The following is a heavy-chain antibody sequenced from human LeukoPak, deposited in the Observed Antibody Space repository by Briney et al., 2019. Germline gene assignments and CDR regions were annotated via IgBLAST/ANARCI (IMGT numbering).Heavy chain of an antibody. V-gene: IGHV4-34*01. D-gene: IGHD1-26*01. CDR1: GESLSKYY. CDR3: ASSVGSTDY. CDR2: INHRGST. Sequence: SETLSPTCAVYGESLSKYYWTWIRQSPGKGLEWIGEINHRGSTNHNPSLKSRVTLSVDTSKHQFSLKLTSVAAADAAVYYCASSVGSTDYWGQGTLVTVSS. J-gene: IGHJ4*02.